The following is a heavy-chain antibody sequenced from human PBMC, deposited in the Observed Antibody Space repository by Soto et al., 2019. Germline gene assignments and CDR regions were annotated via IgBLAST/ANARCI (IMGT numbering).Heavy chain of an antibody. CDR1: GFTFSSYS. V-gene: IGHV3-21*01. D-gene: IGHD6-6*01. CDR2: ISSSSSYI. J-gene: IGHJ4*02. CDR3: ARDLVSIAARPGYFDY. Sequence: EVQLVESGGGLVKPGGSLRLSCAASGFTFSSYSMNWVRQAPGKGLEWVSSISSSSSYIYYADSVKGRFTISRENAKNSLYLQMNSLRAEDTALYYCARDLVSIAARPGYFDYWGQGTLVTVSS.